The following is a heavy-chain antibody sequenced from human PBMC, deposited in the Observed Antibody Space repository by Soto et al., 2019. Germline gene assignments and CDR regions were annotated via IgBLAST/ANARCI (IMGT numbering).Heavy chain of an antibody. CDR1: GGSISSYY. J-gene: IGHJ4*02. D-gene: IGHD7-27*01. CDR2: IYYSGST. CDR3: ARGYERRAKLGSSFDY. V-gene: IGHV4-59*01. Sequence: SETLSLTCTVSGGSISSYYWSWIRQPPGKGLEWIGYIYYSGSTNYNPSLKSRVTISVDTSKNQFSLKLSSVTAADTAVDYCARGYERRAKLGSSFDYWGQGTLVTVSS.